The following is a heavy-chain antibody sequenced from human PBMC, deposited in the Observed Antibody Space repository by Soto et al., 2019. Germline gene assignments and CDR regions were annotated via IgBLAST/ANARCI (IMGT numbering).Heavy chain of an antibody. CDR1: GGSFSGYY. CDR2: INHSGST. V-gene: IGHV4-34*01. D-gene: IGHD4-4*01. CDR3: ARALTVIHYYYYYYMDV. J-gene: IGHJ6*03. Sequence: PSETLSLTCAVYGGSFSGYYWSWIRQPPGKGLEWIGEINHSGSTNYNPSLKSRVTISVDTSKSQFSLKLSSVTAADTAVYYCARALTVIHYYYYYYMDVWGKGTTVTVSS.